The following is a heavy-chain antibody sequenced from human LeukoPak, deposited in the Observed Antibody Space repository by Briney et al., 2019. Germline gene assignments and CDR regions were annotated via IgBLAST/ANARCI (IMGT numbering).Heavy chain of an antibody. CDR3: AKSVWDPWQ. Sequence: GGSLRLSCAASGFTFSNYWMAWVRQAPGRGLEWVASIKPDGSVIYYGDSVKGRFTLSRDNTKNALHLQMNSLRAEDTAMYYCAKSVWDPWQWGQGNLVTVSS. CDR2: IKPDGSVI. J-gene: IGHJ4*02. V-gene: IGHV3-7*02. D-gene: IGHD1-26*01. CDR1: GFTFSNYW.